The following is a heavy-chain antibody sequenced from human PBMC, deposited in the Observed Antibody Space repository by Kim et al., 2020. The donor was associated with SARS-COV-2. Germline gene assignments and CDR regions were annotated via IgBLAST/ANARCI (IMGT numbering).Heavy chain of an antibody. Sequence: SETLSLTCTVSGGFISSGGYYWSWIRQHPGKGLEWIGYIYYSGSTYYNPSLKSRVTISVDTSKNQCSLKLSSVTAADTAVYYCARVVTVLWFGELLPNWFDPWGQRTLVTVSS. CDR3: ARVVTVLWFGELLPNWFDP. D-gene: IGHD3-10*01. V-gene: IGHV4-31*03. CDR1: GGFISSGGYY. CDR2: IYYSGST. J-gene: IGHJ5*02.